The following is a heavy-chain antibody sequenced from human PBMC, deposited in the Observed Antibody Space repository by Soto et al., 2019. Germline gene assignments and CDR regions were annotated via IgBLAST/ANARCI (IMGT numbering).Heavy chain of an antibody. V-gene: IGHV3-33*01. Sequence: QVQLVESGGGVVQPGRSLRLSCAASGFTFSSYGMHWVRQAPGKGLEWVAVIWYDGSNKYYADSVKGRFTISRDNSKNTLYLQMNSLRAEDTAVSYCARDLFWFGELLFPDYWGQGTLVTVSS. CDR1: GFTFSSYG. D-gene: IGHD3-10*01. CDR3: ARDLFWFGELLFPDY. J-gene: IGHJ4*02. CDR2: IWYDGSNK.